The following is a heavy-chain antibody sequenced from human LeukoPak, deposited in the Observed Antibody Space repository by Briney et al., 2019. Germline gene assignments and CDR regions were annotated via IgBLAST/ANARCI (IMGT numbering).Heavy chain of an antibody. D-gene: IGHD4-17*01. J-gene: IGHJ4*02. CDR3: ARQMNTVTADY. CDR2: IFYSGST. Sequence: PSGTLSLTCTVSGGSISSSSYFWGWIRQPPGKGLEWIGSIFYSGSTYYNPSLNSRVTISIDTSKNQFSLRLSSVTAADTAVYYCARQMNTVTADYWGQGTLVTVSS. CDR1: GGSISSSSYF. V-gene: IGHV4-39*01.